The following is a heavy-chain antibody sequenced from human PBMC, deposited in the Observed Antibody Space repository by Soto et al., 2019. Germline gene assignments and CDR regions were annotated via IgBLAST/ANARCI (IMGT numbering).Heavy chain of an antibody. CDR3: ASTYYDILTGTHYYGMDV. Sequence: GASLKITCKGSGYSFTSYWISWVRQMHGKGLEWMGRIDPSDSYTNYSPSFQGHVTISADKSISTAYLQWSSLKASDTAMYYCASTYYDILTGTHYYGMDVWGQGTTVTVSS. CDR1: GYSFTSYW. J-gene: IGHJ6*02. D-gene: IGHD3-9*01. CDR2: IDPSDSYT. V-gene: IGHV5-10-1*01.